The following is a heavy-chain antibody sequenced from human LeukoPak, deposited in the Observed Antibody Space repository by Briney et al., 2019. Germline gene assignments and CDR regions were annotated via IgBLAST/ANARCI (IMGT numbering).Heavy chain of an antibody. Sequence: PGGSLRLSCAASEFTFRLSWMGWVRQAPGKGLEWVAFIKEDGSEKYYVDSVKGRFTISRDNAENSMYLQMNSLRVEDTAVYYCARPFIAVAGGFDYWGQGTLVTVSS. CDR3: ARPFIAVAGGFDY. CDR2: IKEDGSEK. V-gene: IGHV3-7*01. J-gene: IGHJ4*02. CDR1: EFTFRLSW. D-gene: IGHD6-19*01.